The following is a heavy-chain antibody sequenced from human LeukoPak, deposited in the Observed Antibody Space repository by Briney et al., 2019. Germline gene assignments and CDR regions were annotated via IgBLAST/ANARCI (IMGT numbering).Heavy chain of an antibody. D-gene: IGHD1-26*01. CDR1: GYSFTIYD. CDR2: MNPKTGNT. J-gene: IGHJ4*02. V-gene: IGHV1-8*01. CDR3: ARGLGSPVGQ. Sequence: ASVKVSCKASGYSFTIYDINWVRQAPGQGLEWMGWMNPKTGNTGYAQNFQGRVSMTSNTSITTAYMELSSLRSEDTAVYYCARGLGSPVGQWGQGTLVTVSS.